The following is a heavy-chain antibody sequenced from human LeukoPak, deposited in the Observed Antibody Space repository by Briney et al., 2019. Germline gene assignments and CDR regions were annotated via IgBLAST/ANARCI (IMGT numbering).Heavy chain of an antibody. CDR3: AREGYQLLWGYYYYYYYMDV. V-gene: IGHV3-23*01. CDR2: ISGSGGSA. D-gene: IGHD2-2*01. J-gene: IGHJ6*03. Sequence: GGSLRLSCAASGFTFSSYAMSWVRQAPGKGLEWVSAISGSGGSAYYADSVKGRFTISRDNSKNTLYLQMNSLRAEDTAVYYCAREGYQLLWGYYYYYYYMDVWGKGTTVTISS. CDR1: GFTFSSYA.